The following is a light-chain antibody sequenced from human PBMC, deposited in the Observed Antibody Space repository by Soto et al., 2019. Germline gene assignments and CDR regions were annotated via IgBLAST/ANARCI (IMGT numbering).Light chain of an antibody. Sequence: DIQLTQSPSSLSHSVGDRITLYCGASQSISRNLNWYQQMPGKAPSLLIYAARDLQSGVPGRFSGSGSGTEFNLTISSLQPEDLATYYCQQSHSTPYTFGQGTKLEI. CDR2: AAR. CDR3: QQSHSTPYT. J-gene: IGKJ2*01. CDR1: QSISRN. V-gene: IGKV1-39*01.